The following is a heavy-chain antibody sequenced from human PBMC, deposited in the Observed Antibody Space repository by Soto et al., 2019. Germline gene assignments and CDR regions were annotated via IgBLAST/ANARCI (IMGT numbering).Heavy chain of an antibody. D-gene: IGHD3-9*01. V-gene: IGHV1-69*06. CDR1: GGNFASYA. J-gene: IGHJ6*02. Sequence: QVQLVQSGAEVKKPGSSVKVSCKASGGNFASYAIFWVRQAPGQGLEWMGGIIPIFGTATYAQKFQGRVTIKADKPTNTAYMEMSRLRFEDTPVYYCARSKGGYFYGMDVWGQGSTVTVSS. CDR3: ARSKGGYFYGMDV. CDR2: IIPIFGTA.